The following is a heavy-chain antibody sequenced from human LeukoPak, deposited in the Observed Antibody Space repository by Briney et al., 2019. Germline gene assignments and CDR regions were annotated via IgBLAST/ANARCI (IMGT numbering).Heavy chain of an antibody. Sequence: TSETLSLTCTVSGGSISSYYWSWIRQPAGKGLEWIGRIYISGITNYNPSLKSRVTMSIDTSKNQFSLKLGSVTAADTAVYYCAKYYDFWSGYYDIWGQGTMVTVSS. CDR3: AKYYDFWSGYYDI. D-gene: IGHD3-3*01. J-gene: IGHJ3*02. V-gene: IGHV4-4*07. CDR2: IYISGIT. CDR1: GGSISSYY.